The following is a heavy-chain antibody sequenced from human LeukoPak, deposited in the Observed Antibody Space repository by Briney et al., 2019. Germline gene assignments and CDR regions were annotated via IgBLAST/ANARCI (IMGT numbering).Heavy chain of an antibody. CDR1: GYSISSGYY. Sequence: MASETLSLTCTVSGYSISSGYYWGWIRQPPGKGLEWIGSIYHSGSTYYNPSLKSRVTIAVDTSKNQFSLKLSSVTAADTAVYYCASGTYTHYYFDYWGQGTLVTVSS. J-gene: IGHJ4*02. V-gene: IGHV4-38-2*02. CDR2: IYHSGST. CDR3: ASGTYTHYYFDY. D-gene: IGHD1-26*01.